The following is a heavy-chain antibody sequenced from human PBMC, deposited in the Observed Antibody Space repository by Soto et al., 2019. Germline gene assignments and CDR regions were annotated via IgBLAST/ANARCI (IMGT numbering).Heavy chain of an antibody. V-gene: IGHV4-34*01. CDR1: GGSFSCYY. J-gene: IGHJ4*02. D-gene: IGHD3-16*02. Sequence: KPSETLSLTCAVYGGSFSCYYWSWIRQPPGKGLEWIGEINHSGSTNYNPSLKSRVTISVDTSKNQFSLKLSSVTAADTAVYYCARGGMITFGGVIVLFDYWGQGTLVTVS. CDR2: INHSGST. CDR3: ARGGMITFGGVIVLFDY.